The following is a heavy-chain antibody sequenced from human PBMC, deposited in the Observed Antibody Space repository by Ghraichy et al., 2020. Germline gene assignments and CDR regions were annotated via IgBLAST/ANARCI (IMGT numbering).Heavy chain of an antibody. CDR3: ARDVPLIPAFPARRGYSGDRLADWFDP. Sequence: SETLSLTCTVSGGSISSYYWSWIRQPPGKGLEWIGYIYYSGSTNYNPSLKSRVTISVDTSKNQFSLKLSSVTAADTAVYYCARDVPLIPAFPARRGYSGDRLADWFDPWGQGTLVTVSS. D-gene: IGHD5-12*01. CDR2: IYYSGST. CDR1: GGSISSYY. V-gene: IGHV4-59*01. J-gene: IGHJ5*02.